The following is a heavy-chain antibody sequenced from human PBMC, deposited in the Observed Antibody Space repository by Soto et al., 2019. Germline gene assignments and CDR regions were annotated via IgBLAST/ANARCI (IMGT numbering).Heavy chain of an antibody. CDR3: AASVAVAANGRFDP. V-gene: IGHV5-51*01. CDR2: IYPGDSDT. Sequence: GASLKISCKGSGYRFTSYWIGWVRQMPGKDLEWMGIIYPGDSDTRYSPSFQGQVTISADKSISTAYLQWSSLKASDTAMYNCAASVAVAANGRFDPWGKGSRV. CDR1: GYRFTSYW. J-gene: IGHJ5*02. D-gene: IGHD6-19*01.